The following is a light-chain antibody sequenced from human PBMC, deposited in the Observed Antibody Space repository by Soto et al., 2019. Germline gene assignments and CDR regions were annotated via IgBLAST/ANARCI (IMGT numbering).Light chain of an antibody. CDR1: QSVSSSY. CDR2: GAS. Sequence: EIVLPQSQATLSLSPGERATLSCMASQSVSSSYLAWYQQKPGQAPRLLIYGASSRATGIPDRFSGSGSGTDFTLTISRLEPEDFAVYYCQQYGSSPKTFGQGTKVDI. J-gene: IGKJ1*01. CDR3: QQYGSSPKT. V-gene: IGKV3-20*01.